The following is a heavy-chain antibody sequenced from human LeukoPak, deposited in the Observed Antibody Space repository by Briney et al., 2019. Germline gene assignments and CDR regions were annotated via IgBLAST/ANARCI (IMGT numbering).Heavy chain of an antibody. V-gene: IGHV3-30*02. CDR1: GFTFSSYG. CDR2: IRYDGSNK. J-gene: IGHJ4*02. Sequence: WGSLRLSCAASGFTFSSYGMHWVRQAPGKGLEWVAFIRYDGSNKYYPDSVKRRFTISKDNSKKMLYLQMTRLRAEDAVVYYCVKDRKRRNYYDSSGYSYYFEYWGQGTLVTVSS. D-gene: IGHD3-22*01. CDR3: VKDRKRRNYYDSSGYSYYFEY.